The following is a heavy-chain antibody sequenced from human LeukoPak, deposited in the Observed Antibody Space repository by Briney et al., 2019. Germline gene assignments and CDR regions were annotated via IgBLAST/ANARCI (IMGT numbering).Heavy chain of an antibody. CDR2: FDPEDGET. Sequence: ASVKVSCKVSGYTLTELSTHWVRQAPGKGLEWMGGFDPEDGETIYAQKFQGRVTMTEDTSTDTAYMELSSLRSEDTAVYYCATQYGTDYYDSSGYFNYWGQGTLVTVSS. CDR3: ATQYGTDYYDSSGYFNY. D-gene: IGHD3-22*01. V-gene: IGHV1-24*01. CDR1: GYTLTELS. J-gene: IGHJ4*02.